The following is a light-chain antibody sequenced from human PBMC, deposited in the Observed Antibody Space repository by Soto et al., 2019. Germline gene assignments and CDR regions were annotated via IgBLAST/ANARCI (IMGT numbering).Light chain of an antibody. Sequence: QSVLTQPPSVSGSPGQSVTISCTGTSSDVGSYNRVSWYQQPPGTAPKLMIYEVSNRPSGVPDRFSGSKSGNTASLTISGLQAEDEADYYCSSYTSSSTFEVFGGGTKLTVL. CDR2: EVS. J-gene: IGLJ2*01. CDR3: SSYTSSSTFEV. CDR1: SSDVGSYNR. V-gene: IGLV2-18*02.